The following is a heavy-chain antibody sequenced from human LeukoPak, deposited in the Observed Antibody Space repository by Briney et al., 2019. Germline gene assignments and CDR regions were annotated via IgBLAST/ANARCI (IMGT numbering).Heavy chain of an antibody. J-gene: IGHJ3*02. Sequence: GGSLRLSCAASGFTFSRYGMHWVRQAPGKGLLWVSRINSDGSSTYYADSVKGRFTTSRDNAKNALHLQMNSLTAEDTAVYYCVLDLFSSFAFDIWGQGTMVTVSS. CDR1: GFTFSRYG. V-gene: IGHV3-74*01. CDR2: INSDGSST. D-gene: IGHD3/OR15-3a*01. CDR3: VLDLFSSFAFDI.